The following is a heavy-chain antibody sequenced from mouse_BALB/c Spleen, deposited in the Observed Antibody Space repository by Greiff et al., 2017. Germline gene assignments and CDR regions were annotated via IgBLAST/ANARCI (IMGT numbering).Heavy chain of an antibody. J-gene: IGHJ4*01. Sequence: VQLKESGPGLVKPSQSLSLTCTVTGYSITSDYAWNWIRQFPGNKLEWMGYISYSGSTSYNPSLKSRISITRDTSKNQFFLQLNSVTTEDTATYYCARGITTVVEDAMDYWGQGTSVTVSS. D-gene: IGHD1-1*01. CDR2: ISYSGST. CDR3: ARGITTVVEDAMDY. V-gene: IGHV3-2*02. CDR1: GYSITSDYA.